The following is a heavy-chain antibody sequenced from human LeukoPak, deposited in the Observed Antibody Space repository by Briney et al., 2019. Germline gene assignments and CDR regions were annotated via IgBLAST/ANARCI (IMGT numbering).Heavy chain of an antibody. CDR3: ARGAAGLSSWFDS. CDR1: GYNFLSYW. CDR2: IYPGDSDT. V-gene: IGHV5-51*01. Sequence: GESLKISCKGSGYNFLSYWIGWVRQMPGKGLEWMGIIYPGDSDTRYSPSFQGQVTISADMSISTAFLQWSSLKVSDTAIYYCARGAAGLSSWFDSWGQGTLVTVSS. J-gene: IGHJ5*01. D-gene: IGHD6-13*01.